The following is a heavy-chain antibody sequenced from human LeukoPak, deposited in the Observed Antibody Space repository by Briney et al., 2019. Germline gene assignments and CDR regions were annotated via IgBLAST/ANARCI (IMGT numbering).Heavy chain of an antibody. Sequence: GGSLRLSCAASGFTFSDYYMSWIRQAPGKGLEGVSYISSSGSTIYYADSVKGRFTISRDNAKNSLYLQMNSLRAEDTAVYYCARDWQRGYSYGYSGPNWFDPWGQGTLVTVSS. CDR3: ARDWQRGYSYGYSGPNWFDP. J-gene: IGHJ5*02. CDR2: ISSSGSTI. CDR1: GFTFSDYY. D-gene: IGHD5-18*01. V-gene: IGHV3-11*01.